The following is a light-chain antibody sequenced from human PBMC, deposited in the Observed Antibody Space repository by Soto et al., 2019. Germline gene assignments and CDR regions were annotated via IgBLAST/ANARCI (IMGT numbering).Light chain of an antibody. CDR1: QSVGNN. J-gene: IGKJ1*01. Sequence: EVVMTQSPATLPVSPGGXXXXXXXXSQSVGNNLAWYQQRPGQPPRLLIYGASTRDTGVPTRFSGSGSGTEFTLTITSLQSEDFAVYYCQQYNNWPLWTFGQGTNVDI. CDR2: GAS. V-gene: IGKV3D-15*01. CDR3: QQYNNWPLWT.